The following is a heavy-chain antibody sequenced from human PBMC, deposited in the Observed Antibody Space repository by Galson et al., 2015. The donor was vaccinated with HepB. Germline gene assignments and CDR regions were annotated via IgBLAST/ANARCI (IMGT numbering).Heavy chain of an antibody. CDR2: INGRGSTT. Sequence: SLRLSCAGSGFIFRHHAMAWIRQAPGKGLEWVSGINGRGSTTYYSDAVKGRFSISRDNSKNTVFLQMDNRKVDDTATYYCVKEGAWFGGDWFDPWGQGTLVTV. V-gene: IGHV3-23*01. CDR3: VKEGAWFGGDWFDP. J-gene: IGHJ5*02. CDR1: GFIFRHHA. D-gene: IGHD3-16*01.